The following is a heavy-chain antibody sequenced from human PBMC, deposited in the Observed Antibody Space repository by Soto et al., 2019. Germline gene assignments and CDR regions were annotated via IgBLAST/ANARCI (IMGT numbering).Heavy chain of an antibody. Sequence: SETLSLTCAVSGGSISSGGYSWSWIRQPPGKGLEWIGYIYHSGSTYYNPSLKSRVTISVDRSKNQFSLKLSSVTAADTAVYYCARDGTYSGLDYWGQGTLVTV. CDR3: ARDGTYSGLDY. J-gene: IGHJ4*02. CDR2: IYHSGST. D-gene: IGHD5-12*01. CDR1: GGSISSGGYS. V-gene: IGHV4-30-2*01.